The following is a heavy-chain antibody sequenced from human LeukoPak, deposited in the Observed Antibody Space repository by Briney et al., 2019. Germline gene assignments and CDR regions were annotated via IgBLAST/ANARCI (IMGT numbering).Heavy chain of an antibody. V-gene: IGHV3-30*04. J-gene: IGHJ4*02. Sequence: HSGGSLRLSCATSGFTFSSYAFHWVRQAPGKGLEWVATMSFDVNNKYYADSVRGRFTISRDNSKNTLYLQMSSLRSEDTAVYYCARDIGSGSYYGYFDYWGQGTLVTVSS. CDR2: MSFDVNNK. CDR3: ARDIGSGSYYGYFDY. D-gene: IGHD3-10*01. CDR1: GFTFSSYA.